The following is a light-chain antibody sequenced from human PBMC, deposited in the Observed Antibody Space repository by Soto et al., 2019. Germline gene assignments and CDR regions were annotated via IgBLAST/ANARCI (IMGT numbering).Light chain of an antibody. CDR1: QSVSSY. CDR2: DAS. CDR3: QQRSNWLLT. J-gene: IGKJ4*01. Sequence: EIVLTQSPGILSLSPWERATLSCMASQSVSSYLAWYQQKPGQAPRLLIYDASNRATGIPARFSGSGSGTDFTLTISSLEPEDFAVYYCQQRSNWLLTFGGGSKVDIK. V-gene: IGKV3-11*01.